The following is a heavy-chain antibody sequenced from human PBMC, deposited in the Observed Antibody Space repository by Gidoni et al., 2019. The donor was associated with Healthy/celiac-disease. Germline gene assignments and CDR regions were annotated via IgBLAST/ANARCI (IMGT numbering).Heavy chain of an antibody. V-gene: IGHV4-34*01. CDR3: ARVKDDYVWGSYRYFDY. J-gene: IGHJ4*02. D-gene: IGHD3-16*02. CDR1: GGSFSGYD. CDR2: INHSGST. Sequence: QVQLQQWGAGLLKPSETLSLTCAVYGGSFSGYDWSWIRQPPGKGLEWIGEINHSGSTNYNPSLKSRVTISVDTSKNQFSLKLSSVTAADTAVYYCARVKDDYVWGSYRYFDYWGQGTLVTVSS.